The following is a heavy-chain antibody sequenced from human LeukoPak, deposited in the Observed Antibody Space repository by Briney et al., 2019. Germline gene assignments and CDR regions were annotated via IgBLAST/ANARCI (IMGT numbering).Heavy chain of an antibody. Sequence: GASVKVSCKASGYTFTDHYMHWVRQAPGQGLEWMGRINPNSGGTNYAQKFQGRVNMTRDTYISTAYMELSRLRSDDTAVYYCARDAAKVYYFDYWGQGTLVTVSS. CDR1: GYTFTDHY. J-gene: IGHJ4*02. D-gene: IGHD6-25*01. V-gene: IGHV1-2*06. CDR3: ARDAAKVYYFDY. CDR2: INPNSGGT.